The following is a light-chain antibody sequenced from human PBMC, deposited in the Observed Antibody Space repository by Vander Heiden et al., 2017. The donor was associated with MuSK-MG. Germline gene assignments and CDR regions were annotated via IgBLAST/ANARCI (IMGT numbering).Light chain of an antibody. Sequence: DIQMTQSPSSLSASVGDSVTITCRASQSINNYLNWYQHKPGKAPKLLIFAASSLQSGVPSRFSGSGSGTEFTLTISSLQPEDFATYYCQQSYITRLTFGGGTKVEIK. CDR2: AAS. CDR3: QQSYITRLT. V-gene: IGKV1-39*01. CDR1: QSINNY. J-gene: IGKJ4*01.